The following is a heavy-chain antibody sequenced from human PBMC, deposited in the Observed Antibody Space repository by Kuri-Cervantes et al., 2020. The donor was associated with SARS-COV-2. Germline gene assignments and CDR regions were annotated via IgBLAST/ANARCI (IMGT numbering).Heavy chain of an antibody. J-gene: IGHJ6*02. Sequence: ASVKVSCKASGYTFTSYYMHWVRQAPGQGLEWMGWMNPNSGNTGYAQKFQGRVTMTRNTSISTAYMELSNLRSEDTAVYYCARGHRWLAIQRLYGMDVWGQGTTVTVSS. CDR3: ARGHRWLAIQRLYGMDV. D-gene: IGHD6-19*01. CDR2: MNPNSGNT. CDR1: GYTFTSYY. V-gene: IGHV1-8*02.